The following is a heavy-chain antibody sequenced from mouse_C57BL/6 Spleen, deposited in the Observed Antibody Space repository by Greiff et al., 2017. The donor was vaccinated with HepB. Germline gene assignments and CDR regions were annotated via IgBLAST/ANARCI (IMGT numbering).Heavy chain of an antibody. Sequence: VKLMESGPGLVQPSQSLSITCTVSGFSLTSYGVHWVRQSPGKGLEWLGVIWRGGSTDYNAAFMSRLSITKDSSKSQVFFKMNSLQADDTAIYYCAKDGSIYYAMDYWGQGTSVTVSS. CDR2: IWRGGST. D-gene: IGHD1-1*01. V-gene: IGHV2-5*01. J-gene: IGHJ4*01. CDR3: AKDGSIYYAMDY. CDR1: GFSLTSYG.